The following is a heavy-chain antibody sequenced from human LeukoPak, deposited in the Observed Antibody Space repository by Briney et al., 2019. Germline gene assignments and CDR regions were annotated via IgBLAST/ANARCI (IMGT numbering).Heavy chain of an antibody. CDR1: GFTFSSYA. D-gene: IGHD4-17*01. V-gene: IGHV3-23*01. CDR3: AKGFDYGDYAATNFDY. Sequence: GGSLRLSCAASGFTFSSYAMSRVRQAPGKGLGWVSAISGSGGSTYYADSVKGRFTISRDNSKNTLYLQINSLRAEDTAVYYCAKGFDYGDYAATNFDYWSQATLLTVSS. J-gene: IGHJ4*02. CDR2: ISGSGGST.